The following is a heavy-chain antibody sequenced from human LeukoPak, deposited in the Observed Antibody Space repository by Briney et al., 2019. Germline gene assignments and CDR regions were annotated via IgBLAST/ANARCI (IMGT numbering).Heavy chain of an antibody. CDR1: GFTFSSYG. J-gene: IGHJ4*02. D-gene: IGHD3-22*01. V-gene: IGHV3-33*01. CDR3: ARERVFNYYDSSGYYDY. Sequence: QPGGSLRLSCAASGFTFSSYGMHWVRQAPGKGLEWVAVIWYDGSNKYYADSVKGRFTISRDNSKNTLYLQMNSLRAEDTAVYYCARERVFNYYDSSGYYDYWGQGTLVTVSS. CDR2: IWYDGSNK.